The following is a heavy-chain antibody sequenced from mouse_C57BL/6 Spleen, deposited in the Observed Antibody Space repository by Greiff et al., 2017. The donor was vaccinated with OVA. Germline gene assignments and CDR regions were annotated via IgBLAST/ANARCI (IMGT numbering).Heavy chain of an antibody. CDR3: ARDGGSCYGGFAY. V-gene: IGHV5-16*01. CDR2: INYDGSST. J-gene: IGHJ3*01. D-gene: IGHD1-1*01. CDR1: GSTFSDYY. Sequence: EVKLVESEGGLVQPGSSMKLSCTASGSTFSDYYMAWVSQVPEKGLEWVANINYDGSSTYYLDSLKSRFIISRDNAKTILYLQMSILKSEYTATYYCARDGGSCYGGFAYWGPGTLVTVSA.